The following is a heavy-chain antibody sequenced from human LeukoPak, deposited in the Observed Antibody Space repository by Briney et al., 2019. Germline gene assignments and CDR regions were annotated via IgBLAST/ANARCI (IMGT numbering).Heavy chain of an antibody. CDR3: ARRGRVRAPHSIFGVPGNWFDP. J-gene: IGHJ5*02. CDR1: GGSISSSSYY. Sequence: SETLSLTCTVSGGSISSSSYYWGWIRQPPGKGLEWIGSIYYSGSTYYNPSLKSRVTISVDTSKNQFSLKLSPVTAADTAVYYCARRGRVRAPHSIFGVPGNWFDPWGQGTLVTVSS. CDR2: IYYSGST. D-gene: IGHD3-3*01. V-gene: IGHV4-39*01.